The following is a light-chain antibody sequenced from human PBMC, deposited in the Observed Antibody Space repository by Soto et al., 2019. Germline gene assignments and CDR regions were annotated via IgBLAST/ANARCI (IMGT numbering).Light chain of an antibody. Sequence: QSALTQPRSGSGSPGQSVTISCTGTSSDVGGYNYVSWYQQHPGKAPKLMIYDVSKRPSGVPDHFSGSKSGNTASLTISGLQAEDEADYYCCSYAGSYTLFGGGTKLTVL. CDR3: CSYAGSYTL. J-gene: IGLJ2*01. CDR2: DVS. CDR1: SSDVGGYNY. V-gene: IGLV2-11*01.